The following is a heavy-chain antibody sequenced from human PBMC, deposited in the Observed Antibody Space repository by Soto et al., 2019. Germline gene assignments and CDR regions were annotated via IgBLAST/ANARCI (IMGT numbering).Heavy chain of an antibody. D-gene: IGHD1-26*01. Sequence: PGGSLRLSCAASGFTFSSYGMHWVRQAPGKGLEWVAVISYDGSNKYYADSVKGRFTISRDNSKNTLYLQMNSLRAEDTAVYYCAKDREGATTNGYYYYGMDVWGQGTTVTVSS. CDR3: AKDREGATTNGYYYYGMDV. CDR2: ISYDGSNK. CDR1: GFTFSSYG. J-gene: IGHJ6*02. V-gene: IGHV3-30*18.